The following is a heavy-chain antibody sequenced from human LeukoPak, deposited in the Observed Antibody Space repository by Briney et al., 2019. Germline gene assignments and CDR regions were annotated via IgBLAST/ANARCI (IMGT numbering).Heavy chain of an antibody. Sequence: GGSLRLSCAASGFTFSSYGMHWVRQAPGKGLEWVAVIWYDGSNKYYADSVKGRSTISRDNSKNTLYLQMSSLRAEDTAVYYCAKDNSGYGYFDYWGQGALVTVSS. CDR1: GFTFSSYG. CDR3: AKDNSGYGYFDY. D-gene: IGHD5-12*01. CDR2: IWYDGSNK. J-gene: IGHJ4*02. V-gene: IGHV3-33*06.